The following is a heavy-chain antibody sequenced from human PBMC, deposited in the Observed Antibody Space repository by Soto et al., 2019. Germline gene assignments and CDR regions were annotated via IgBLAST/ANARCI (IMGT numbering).Heavy chain of an antibody. V-gene: IGHV3-23*01. CDR3: AKSSLLHAFDY. CDR2: ITGIVGNT. J-gene: IGHJ4*02. D-gene: IGHD6-13*01. CDR1: GFTYSNYA. Sequence: EVQVLVSGGGLVQPGGSLRLSCAASGFTYSNYAMSWVRQAPGKGLEWVSTITGIVGNTYYADSVKGRFTISRDNSKNTLFLQMNSLRAEDTAMYYCAKSSLLHAFDYWGQGTLVTVSS.